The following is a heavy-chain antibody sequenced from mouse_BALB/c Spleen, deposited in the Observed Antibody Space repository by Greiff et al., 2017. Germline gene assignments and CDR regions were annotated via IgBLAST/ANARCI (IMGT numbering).Heavy chain of an antibody. CDR1: GFTFSDYY. Sequence: EVQRVESGGGLVKPGGSLKLSCAASGFTFSDYYMYWVRQTPEKRLEWVATISDGGSYTYYPDSVKGRFTISRDNAKNNLYLQMSSLKSEDTAMYYCAREIGNYPFAYWGQGTLVTVSA. CDR2: ISDGGSYT. D-gene: IGHD2-1*01. V-gene: IGHV5-4*02. CDR3: AREIGNYPFAY. J-gene: IGHJ3*01.